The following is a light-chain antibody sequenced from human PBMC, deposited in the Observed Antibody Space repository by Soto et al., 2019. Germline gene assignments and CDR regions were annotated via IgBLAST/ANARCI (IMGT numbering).Light chain of an antibody. CDR1: QSISGW. CDR2: DAF. Sequence: DIPMTQSPSTLSASVGDRVTITCRASQSISGWLAWYQRKPGKAPKLLIYDAFTLKTGVPSRFSGSGSETEFTLTISSLQPDDFATYYCQQYKSYSWTFGQGTRVEIK. CDR3: QQYKSYSWT. V-gene: IGKV1-5*01. J-gene: IGKJ1*01.